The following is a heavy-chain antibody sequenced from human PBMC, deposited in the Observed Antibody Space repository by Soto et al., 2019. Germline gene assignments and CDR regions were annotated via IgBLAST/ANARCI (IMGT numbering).Heavy chain of an antibody. V-gene: IGHV1-69*13. J-gene: IGHJ6*02. CDR1: GGTFSSYA. CDR3: ALATYGSGAIYGMDV. Sequence: SVKVSCKASGGTFSSYAISWVRQAPGQGLEWMGGIIPIFGTANYAQKFQGRVTITADESTSTAYMELSSLRSEDTAVYYCALATYGSGAIYGMDVWGQGTAVTVSS. CDR2: IIPIFGTA. D-gene: IGHD3-10*01.